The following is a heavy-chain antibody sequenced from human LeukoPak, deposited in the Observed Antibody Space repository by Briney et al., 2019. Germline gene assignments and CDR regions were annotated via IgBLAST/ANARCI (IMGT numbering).Heavy chain of an antibody. Sequence: SETLSLTCAVSGGSISTYYWSWIRQPAGKGLEWIGRIYTSGSTNYNPSLKSRVTMSVDTSKNQFSLNLRSVTAADTAVYYCARVVLGEEYYYYYYMDVWGKGTTVTVSS. CDR1: GGSISTYY. J-gene: IGHJ6*03. D-gene: IGHD3-16*01. V-gene: IGHV4-4*07. CDR2: IYTSGST. CDR3: ARVVLGEEYYYYYYMDV.